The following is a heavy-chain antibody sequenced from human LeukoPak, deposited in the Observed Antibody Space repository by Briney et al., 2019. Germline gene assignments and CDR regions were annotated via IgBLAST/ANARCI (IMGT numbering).Heavy chain of an antibody. Sequence: GGFLRLSCAASGFIFNNYGLIWVRQAPGKGLEWVSAISNDGGGTQYADFVEGRFTISRDNSKNTLLLQMSSLRAEDTALYYCAKGSSGYFADLWGQGTLVTVSS. CDR1: GFIFNNYG. J-gene: IGHJ5*02. CDR2: ISNDGGGT. D-gene: IGHD3-22*01. V-gene: IGHV3-23*01. CDR3: AKGSSGYFADL.